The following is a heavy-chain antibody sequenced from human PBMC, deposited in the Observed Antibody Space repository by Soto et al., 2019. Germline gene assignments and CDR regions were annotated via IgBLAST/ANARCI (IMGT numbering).Heavy chain of an antibody. CDR3: ARDSGSYFLGPY. D-gene: IGHD1-26*01. Sequence: SETLSLTCRVSGGSIIDNYWSWIRQPAGKGLEWIGRIYSRGTTNYNPSLKSRVTMSVDTSKNHFSLKLNSVTAADTAVYYCARDSGSYFLGPYWGRGILVTVSS. CDR1: GGSIIDNY. V-gene: IGHV4-4*07. CDR2: IYSRGTT. J-gene: IGHJ4*02.